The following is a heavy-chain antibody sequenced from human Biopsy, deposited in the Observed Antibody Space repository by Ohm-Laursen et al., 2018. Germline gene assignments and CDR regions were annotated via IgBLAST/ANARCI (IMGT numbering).Heavy chain of an antibody. CDR2: ISYTGDT. CDR1: GGSISSYY. Sequence: SDTLSLTCTVSGGSISSYYWNWIRQPPGKGLEWIGYISYTGDTNYNPSLESRITISLDTSKNQFSLMLSSVTAADTAVYYCARSNGHGDYRFDDWGQGTLVTVAS. V-gene: IGHV4-59*07. J-gene: IGHJ4*02. D-gene: IGHD4-11*01. CDR3: ARSNGHGDYRFDD.